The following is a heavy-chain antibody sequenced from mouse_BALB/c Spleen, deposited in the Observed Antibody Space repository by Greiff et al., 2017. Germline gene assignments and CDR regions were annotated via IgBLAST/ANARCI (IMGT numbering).Heavy chain of an antibody. CDR2: ISYDGSN. Sequence: ESGPGLVKPSQSLSLTCSVTGYSITSGYYWNWIRQFPGNKLEWMGYISYDGSNNYNPSLKNRISITRDTSTNQFFLKLNSVTTEDTATYYCAREVDRSFAYWGQGTLVTVSA. CDR1: GYSITSGYY. J-gene: IGHJ3*01. D-gene: IGHD2-14*01. CDR3: AREVDRSFAY. V-gene: IGHV3-6*02.